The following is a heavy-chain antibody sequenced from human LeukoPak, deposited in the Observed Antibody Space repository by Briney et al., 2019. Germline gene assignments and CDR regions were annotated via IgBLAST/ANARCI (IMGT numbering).Heavy chain of an antibody. CDR3: AKEPSRAAAGGGRAFDI. Sequence: GGSLRLSCAASGFTFSSYGMSWVRQAPGKGLEWVSAIGGRDGSTYYADSVKGRFTISRDNSKNTLYLQMNSLRADDTAVYYCAKEPSRAAAGGGRAFDIWGQGTMVIVSS. V-gene: IGHV3-23*01. CDR2: IGGRDGST. J-gene: IGHJ3*02. CDR1: GFTFSSYG. D-gene: IGHD6-13*01.